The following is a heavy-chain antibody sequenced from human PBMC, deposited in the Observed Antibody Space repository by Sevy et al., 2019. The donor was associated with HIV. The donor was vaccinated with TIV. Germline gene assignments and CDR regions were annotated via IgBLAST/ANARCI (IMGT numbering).Heavy chain of an antibody. V-gene: IGHV3-7*01. Sequence: GGSLRLSCAASGFTFSSYWMNWVRQAPGKGLEWVANIKQDGSEKYYVDSVKGRFTISRDNAKTSLYLQMNSLRAEDTAVYYCEGGYYYDSSCYLGYWGQGTLVTVSS. J-gene: IGHJ4*02. CDR2: IKQDGSEK. CDR3: EGGYYYDSSCYLGY. CDR1: GFTFSSYW. D-gene: IGHD3-22*01.